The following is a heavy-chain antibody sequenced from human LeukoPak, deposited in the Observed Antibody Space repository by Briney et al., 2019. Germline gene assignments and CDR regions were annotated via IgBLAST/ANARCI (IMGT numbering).Heavy chain of an antibody. CDR2: ISHTGDI. CDR1: GFIFSNFE. J-gene: IGHJ5*01. D-gene: IGHD3-22*01. V-gene: IGHV3-48*03. Sequence: PGGSLRLSCAASGFIFSNFEMNWVRQAPGKGLEWVSHISHTGDIKYADSVKGRFTISRDNSKNSQYLQMTSLRAEDTAVYYCARGSGSYRPFDSWGQGILVTVSS. CDR3: ARGSGSYRPFDS.